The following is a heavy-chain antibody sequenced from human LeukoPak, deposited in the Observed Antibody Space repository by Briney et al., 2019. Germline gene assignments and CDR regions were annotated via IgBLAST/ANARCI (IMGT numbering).Heavy chain of an antibody. CDR1: GFTFSNYW. Sequence: GGSLRLSCAASGFTFSNYWMHWVRHGPGKGLVWVSRINGDGSTTHYADSAKGRFTISRDNAKNSLYLQMDSLRVDDTAIYYCAKSLDYWGQGTLVTVSS. V-gene: IGHV3-74*01. CDR2: INGDGSTT. J-gene: IGHJ4*02. CDR3: AKSLDY.